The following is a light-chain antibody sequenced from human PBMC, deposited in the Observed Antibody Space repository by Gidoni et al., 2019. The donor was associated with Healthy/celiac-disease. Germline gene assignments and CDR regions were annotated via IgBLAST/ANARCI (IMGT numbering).Light chain of an antibody. Sequence: EIVFTQSPATLSLSPGERATLPCRASQSVSSYLAWYQQKPGQAPRLLIYDASNRATGIPARFSGSGSGTDFTLTISSLEPEDFAVYYCQQRSNWPPALTFGGXTKVEIK. CDR2: DAS. CDR3: QQRSNWPPALT. CDR1: QSVSSY. J-gene: IGKJ4*01. V-gene: IGKV3-11*01.